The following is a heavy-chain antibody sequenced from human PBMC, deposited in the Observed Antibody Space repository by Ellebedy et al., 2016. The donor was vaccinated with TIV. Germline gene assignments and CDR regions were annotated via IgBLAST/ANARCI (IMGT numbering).Heavy chain of an antibody. CDR2: ITYDGSNK. V-gene: IGHV3-30*04. CDR3: ARGDSTFWGLPY. D-gene: IGHD2-21*01. J-gene: IGHJ4*02. Sequence: GESLKISXVASGFPFSTFEMSWVRQVPGKGLQWVAVITYDGSNKYYADSVRGRFTISRDNAKSTLYLQMNSLRAEDTAVYYCARGDSTFWGLPYWGQGTLVTVSS. CDR1: GFPFSTFE.